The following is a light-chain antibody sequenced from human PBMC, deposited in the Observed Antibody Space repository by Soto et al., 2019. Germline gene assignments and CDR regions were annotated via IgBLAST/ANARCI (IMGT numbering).Light chain of an antibody. CDR3: QHGYSTPLT. Sequence: DIQMTQSPSTLSASVGERVTMTCRASQSISPWLAWYQQKPGKAPKLLIYDVSSLESGVPSRFSGSGSGTEFTLTISSLQPDDFATYFCQHGYSTPLTFGGGTKVDIK. J-gene: IGKJ4*01. CDR1: QSISPW. V-gene: IGKV1-5*01. CDR2: DVS.